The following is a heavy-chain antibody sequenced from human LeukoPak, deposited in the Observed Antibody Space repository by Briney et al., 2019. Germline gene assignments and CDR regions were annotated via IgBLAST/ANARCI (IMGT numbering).Heavy chain of an antibody. D-gene: IGHD3-10*01. CDR3: AKSTGLYFYGVDV. J-gene: IGHJ6*02. Sequence: GGSLRLSCAASGFTFSSYWMSWVRQAPGKGLEWVANIKQDGSEKYYVDPVKGRFTLSRDNAKNSLYLQMNSLRTEDTALYYCAKSTGLYFYGVDVWGQGTTVTVSS. CDR2: IKQDGSEK. CDR1: GFTFSSYW. V-gene: IGHV3-7*03.